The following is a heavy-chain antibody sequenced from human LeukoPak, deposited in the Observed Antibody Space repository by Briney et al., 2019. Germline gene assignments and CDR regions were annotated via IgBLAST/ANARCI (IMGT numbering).Heavy chain of an antibody. Sequence: PSETLSLTCAVYGGSFSGYYWSWIRQPPGKGLEWIGEINHSGSTNYSPSLKSRVTISVDTSKNQFSLKLSSVTAADTAVYYCATHRKSDWFDPWGQGTLVTVSS. CDR3: ATHRKSDWFDP. D-gene: IGHD1-14*01. CDR1: GGSFSGYY. J-gene: IGHJ5*02. CDR2: INHSGST. V-gene: IGHV4-34*01.